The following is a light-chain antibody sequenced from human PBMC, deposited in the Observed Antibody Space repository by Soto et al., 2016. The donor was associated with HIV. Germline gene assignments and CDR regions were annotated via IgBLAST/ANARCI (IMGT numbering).Light chain of an antibody. V-gene: IGLV3-1*01. Sequence: SYELTQPPSVSVSPGQTASITCSGNALGNKFVYWYQHKSDLSPLLVIFQDNKRPSGIPERFSGSNSGNTATLTISGTQAVDEADYFCQTWDSNTAIFGGGTMLTVL. CDR3: QTWDSNTAI. J-gene: IGLJ2*01. CDR2: QDN. CDR1: ALGNKF.